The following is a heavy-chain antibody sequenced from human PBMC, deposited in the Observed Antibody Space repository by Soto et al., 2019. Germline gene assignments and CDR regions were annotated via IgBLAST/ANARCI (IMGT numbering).Heavy chain of an antibody. CDR3: AKFGMATTKRSPPYYIDY. J-gene: IGHJ4*02. CDR2: ISGSGGGT. D-gene: IGHD1-1*01. Sequence: XGSLRLSCAAAGCTFSSYAMSWVRQAPGKGLEWVSSISGSGGGTYYADSVKGRFTFSRDNSKNTLYLQMNSLRAEDTAVYYCAKFGMATTKRSPPYYIDYWGQGALVTVSS. V-gene: IGHV3-23*01. CDR1: GCTFSSYA.